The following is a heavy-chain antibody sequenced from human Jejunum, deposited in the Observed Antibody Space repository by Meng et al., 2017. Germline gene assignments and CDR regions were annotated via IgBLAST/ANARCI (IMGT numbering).Heavy chain of an antibody. CDR3: ARVNWTSSYWYFDL. Sequence: QTPLQDSCPGLVQPSHTLSLPCTVSGASMRSGNYHWTWIRQHPGKGQEWIGYIYYSGSTYYNPSLQSLVTISIDMSENQFSLKLTSVTAADTAVYYCARVNWTSSYWYFDLWGRGTLVTVFS. CDR2: IYYSGST. CDR1: GASMRSGNYH. V-gene: IGHV4-31*01. D-gene: IGHD1-1*01. J-gene: IGHJ2*01.